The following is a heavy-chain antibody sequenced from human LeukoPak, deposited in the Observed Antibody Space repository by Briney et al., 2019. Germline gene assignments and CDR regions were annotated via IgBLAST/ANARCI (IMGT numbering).Heavy chain of an antibody. D-gene: IGHD6-19*01. V-gene: IGHV3-48*03. J-gene: IGHJ4*02. CDR3: ARDHQEAGNYFDY. CDR1: GFSCSSYD. Sequence: PGGSLRLSCAASGFSCSSYDMNWVRQAPGKGLEWVSYISSSGSTIYYADSVKGRFTISRDNAKNSLYLQMNSLRAEDTAIYYCARDHQEAGNYFDYWGQGTLVTVSS. CDR2: ISSSGSTI.